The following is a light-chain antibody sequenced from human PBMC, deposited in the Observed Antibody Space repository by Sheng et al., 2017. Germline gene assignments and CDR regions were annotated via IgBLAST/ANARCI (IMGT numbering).Light chain of an antibody. Sequence: DIQMTQSPSTLSASVGDRVTITCRASQSISTWLAWYQQKPGKAPRLLIYKASSLQSGVPSRFSGSGSGTEFTLTISSLQPDDLATYYCQHYNSXPYIFGQGTKLEIK. CDR3: QHYNSXPYI. CDR1: QSISTW. CDR2: KAS. V-gene: IGKV1-5*03. J-gene: IGKJ2*01.